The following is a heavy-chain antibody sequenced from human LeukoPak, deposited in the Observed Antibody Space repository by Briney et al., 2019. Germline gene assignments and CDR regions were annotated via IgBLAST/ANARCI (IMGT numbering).Heavy chain of an antibody. CDR3: AREIVEGYYRKGLQH. V-gene: IGHV3-33*01. Sequence: GRSLRLSCAASGFTFSSYGMHWVRQAPGKGLEWVAVIWYDGSNKYYADSVKGRFTISRDNSKNTLYLQMNSLRAEDTAVYYCAREIVEGYYRKGLQHWGQGTLVTVSS. CDR1: GFTFSSYG. J-gene: IGHJ1*01. D-gene: IGHD3-22*01. CDR2: IWYDGSNK.